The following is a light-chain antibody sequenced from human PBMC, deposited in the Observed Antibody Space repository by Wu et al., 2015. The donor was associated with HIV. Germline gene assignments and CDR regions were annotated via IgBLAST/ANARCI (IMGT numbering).Light chain of an antibody. CDR3: QQRSNWPYT. CDR2: GAS. V-gene: IGKV3-11*01. J-gene: IGKJ2*01. CDR1: QRVSTF. Sequence: DIVFTQSPATLSLSPGGRATLSCRASQRVSTFVAWYQHRPGQAPRLVIYGASNRATGIPARFSGSGSETDFTLTISSLEPEDFAVYYCQQRSNWPYTFGQGTKVEIK.